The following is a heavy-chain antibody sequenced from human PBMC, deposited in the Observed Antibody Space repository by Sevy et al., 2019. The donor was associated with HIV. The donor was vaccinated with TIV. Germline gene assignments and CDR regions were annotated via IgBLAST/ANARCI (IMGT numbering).Heavy chain of an antibody. D-gene: IGHD2-21*02. CDR3: ARERADDSGGDWYPSGMDV. CDR2: ISSSSHYK. Sequence: GGSLRLSCAASGFTFNGCSLNWVRQAPGKGLEWVSSISSSSHYKYYMDSVKGRFTISRDKAKNSLYLQMNSLRAEDTAVYYWARERADDSGGDWYPSGMDVWGQGTTVTVSS. V-gene: IGHV3-21*01. J-gene: IGHJ6*02. CDR1: GFTFNGCS.